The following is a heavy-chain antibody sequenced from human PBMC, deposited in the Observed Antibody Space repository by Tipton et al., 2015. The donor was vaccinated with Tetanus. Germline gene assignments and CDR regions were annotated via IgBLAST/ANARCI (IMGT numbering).Heavy chain of an antibody. V-gene: IGHV4-59*12. CDR3: ARGRTLNDFWTDSGYYFDH. J-gene: IGHJ4*02. CDR2: IYFNGST. D-gene: IGHD3/OR15-3a*01. Sequence: TLSLTCTVSGGSISSYYWSWIRQPPGKGLEWIGYIYFNGSTKYNPSLKSRVAISVDASKTQFSLKLKSVTAADTAVYYCARGRTLNDFWTDSGYYFDHWGQGTLVTVSS. CDR1: GGSISSYY.